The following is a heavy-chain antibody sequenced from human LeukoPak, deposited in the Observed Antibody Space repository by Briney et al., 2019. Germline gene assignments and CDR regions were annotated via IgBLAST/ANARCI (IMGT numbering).Heavy chain of an antibody. D-gene: IGHD4-23*01. CDR2: MNPNSGNT. CDR3: ARSGYGGNSFDY. J-gene: IGHJ4*02. Sequence: ASVNVSCKPSVYTFTSYDINWVRQATGQGLEWMGWMNPNSGNTGYAQKFQGRVTMTRNTSISTAYMELSSLRSEDTAVYYCARSGYGGNSFDYWGQGTLVTVSS. V-gene: IGHV1-8*01. CDR1: VYTFTSYD.